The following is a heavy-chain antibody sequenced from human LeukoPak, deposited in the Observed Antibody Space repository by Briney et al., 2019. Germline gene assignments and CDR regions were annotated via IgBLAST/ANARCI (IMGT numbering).Heavy chain of an antibody. D-gene: IGHD1-26*01. CDR1: GFTFSSYS. CDR2: ISSSSSYI. J-gene: IGHJ3*02. V-gene: IGHV3-21*01. CDR3: ASSGGVGATDDAFDI. Sequence: GGSLRLSCAASGFTFSSYSMNWVRQAPGKGLEWVSSISSSSSYIYYADSVKGRFTISRDNAKNSLYLQMNSLRAEDTAVYYCASSGGVGATDDAFDIWGQGTVVTVSS.